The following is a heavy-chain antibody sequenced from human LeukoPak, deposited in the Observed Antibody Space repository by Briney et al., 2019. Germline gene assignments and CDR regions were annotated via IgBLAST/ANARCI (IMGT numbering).Heavy chain of an antibody. CDR3: ARDRYLDY. CDR1: GFTFSNYW. D-gene: IGHD3-16*02. V-gene: IGHV3-7*05. Sequence: QPGGSLRLSCAASGFTFSNYWMSWVRQAPGKGLEWVANINQDGSEKYYVASVKGRFTTSRDNAKNSLYLQMNSLRAEDMAVYYCARDRYLDYWGQGTLVTVSS. CDR2: INQDGSEK. J-gene: IGHJ4*02.